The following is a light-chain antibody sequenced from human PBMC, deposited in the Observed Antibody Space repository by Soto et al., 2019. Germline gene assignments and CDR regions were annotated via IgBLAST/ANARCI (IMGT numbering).Light chain of an antibody. Sequence: QSVLTQSSSASASLGSSVKLTCTLNSGHSSYIIAWHQQQPGKAPRYLMKLEGSGNYNKGSGVPDRFSGSSSGADRYLTISNLQFEDEADYYCETWDSNTAVFGGGTKLTVL. CDR2: LEGSGNY. J-gene: IGLJ7*01. V-gene: IGLV4-60*02. CDR1: SGHSSYI. CDR3: ETWDSNTAV.